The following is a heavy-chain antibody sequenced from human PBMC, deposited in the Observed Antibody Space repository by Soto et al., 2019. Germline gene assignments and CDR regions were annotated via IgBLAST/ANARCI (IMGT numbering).Heavy chain of an antibody. CDR3: ARDLWGYCGTDCYPLDV. Sequence: SETLSITCTVSGGSIRRYYWSWIRQAPGKGLEWIGYLYNSGSTVYNPSLKSRVTISVDTSKNQFSLKLNSVTAADTAVYYCARDLWGYCGTDCYPLDVWGQGTTVT. D-gene: IGHD2-21*02. J-gene: IGHJ6*02. CDR2: LYNSGST. V-gene: IGHV4-59*01. CDR1: GGSIRRYY.